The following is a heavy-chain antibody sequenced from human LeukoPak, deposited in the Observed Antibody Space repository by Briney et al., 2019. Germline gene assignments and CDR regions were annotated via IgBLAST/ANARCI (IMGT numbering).Heavy chain of an antibody. D-gene: IGHD5-24*01. CDR2: IYYSGST. CDR3: ASDSSGDGYSSGYN. J-gene: IGHJ4*02. CDR1: GGSISSSSYY. V-gene: IGHV4-39*01. Sequence: SETLSLTCTVSGGSISSSSYYRGWIRQPPGKGLEWIGSIYYSGSTYYNPSLKSRVTISVDTSKNQFSLRLSSVTAADTAVYYCASDSSGDGYSSGYNWGQGTLVTVSS.